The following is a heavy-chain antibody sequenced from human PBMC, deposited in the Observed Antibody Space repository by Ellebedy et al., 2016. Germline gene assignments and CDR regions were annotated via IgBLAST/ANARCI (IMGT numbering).Heavy chain of an antibody. CDR3: ALEWELHRGEFDP. D-gene: IGHD1-26*01. CDR2: INPNSGGT. V-gene: IGHV1-2*02. CDR1: GYTFTGYY. Sequence: ASVKVSXXASGYTFTGYYMHWVRQAPGQGLEWMGWINPNSGGTNYAQKFQGRVTMTRDTSISTAYMELSRLRSEDTAVYYCALEWELHRGEFDPWGQGTLVTVSS. J-gene: IGHJ5*02.